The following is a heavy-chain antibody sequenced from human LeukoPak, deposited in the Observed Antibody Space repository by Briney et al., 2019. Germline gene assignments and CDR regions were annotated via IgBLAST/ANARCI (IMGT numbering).Heavy chain of an antibody. Sequence: GGSLRLSCSASGFTFTNYAVHWVRQAPGKGLEYVSGISSNGGSTYYADSLKGRFTISRDNSKNTLYLQMNSLRAEDTAVYYCASDSYSPEYFQHWGQGTLVTVSS. V-gene: IGHV3-64*04. CDR1: GFTFTNYA. D-gene: IGHD2-15*01. CDR2: ISSNGGST. CDR3: ASDSYSPEYFQH. J-gene: IGHJ1*01.